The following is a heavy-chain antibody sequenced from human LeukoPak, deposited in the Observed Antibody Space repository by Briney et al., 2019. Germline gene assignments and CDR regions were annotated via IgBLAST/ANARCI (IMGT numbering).Heavy chain of an antibody. CDR1: GFTFSNAW. CDR3: TTGYYYDSSGYYPLYYFDY. J-gene: IGHJ4*02. Sequence: GGSLRLSCAASGFTFSNAWMSWVRQAPGKGLEWVGRIKSKTDGGTTDYAAPVKGRFTISRDDSKNTMYLKMNSLKTEDTAVYHCTTGYYYDSSGYYPLYYFDYWGQGTLVTVSS. CDR2: IKSKTDGGTT. D-gene: IGHD3-22*01. V-gene: IGHV3-15*01.